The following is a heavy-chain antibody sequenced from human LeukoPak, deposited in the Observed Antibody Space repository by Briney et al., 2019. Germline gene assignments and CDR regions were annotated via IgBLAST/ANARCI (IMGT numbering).Heavy chain of an antibody. Sequence: ASVKVSCTASGYTFSNYYVHWVRQAPGQGLEWIGIINPSGGSTNYTQKIQGRVTMTRDTSTSTVYMELSSLRSDDTAVYYCARVEQDYDYVWGSYRYDAFDIWGQGTMVTVSS. D-gene: IGHD3-16*02. V-gene: IGHV1-46*01. CDR2: INPSGGST. CDR3: ARVEQDYDYVWGSYRYDAFDI. J-gene: IGHJ3*02. CDR1: GYTFSNYY.